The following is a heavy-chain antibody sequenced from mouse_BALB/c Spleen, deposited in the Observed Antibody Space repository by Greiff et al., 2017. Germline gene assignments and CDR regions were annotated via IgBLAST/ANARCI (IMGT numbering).Heavy chain of an antibody. Sequence: VQRVESGPGLVQPSQSLSITCTVSGFSLTSYGVHWVRQSPGKGLEWLGVIWSGGSTDYNAAFISRLSISKDNSKSQVFFKMNSLQADDTAIYYCARNYLYYGYGYAMDYWGQGTSVTVSS. J-gene: IGHJ4*01. D-gene: IGHD2-2*01. CDR3: ARNYLYYGYGYAMDY. CDR2: IWSGGST. V-gene: IGHV2-4-1*01. CDR1: GFSLTSYG.